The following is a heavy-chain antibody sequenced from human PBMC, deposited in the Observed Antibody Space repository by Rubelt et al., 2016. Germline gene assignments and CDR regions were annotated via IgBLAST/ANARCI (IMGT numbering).Heavy chain of an antibody. CDR2: INPNSGGT. Sequence: APGQGLEWMGRINPNSGGTNYAQNFQGRVTMTRDTSISTAYMDLSRLRSEDTAVYYCARVGTAMVTTWGQGTLVTVSS. V-gene: IGHV1-2*06. D-gene: IGHD5-18*01. J-gene: IGHJ5*02. CDR3: ARVGTAMVTT.